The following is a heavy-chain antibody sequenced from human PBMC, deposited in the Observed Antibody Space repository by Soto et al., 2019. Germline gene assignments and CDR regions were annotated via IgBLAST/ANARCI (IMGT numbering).Heavy chain of an antibody. Sequence: GGSLRLSCAASGFTFSSYEMNWVRQAPGKGLEWVSYISSSGSTIYYADSVKGRFTISRDNAKNSLYLQMNSLRAEGTAVYYCARGSGYSHYDAFDIWGQGTMVTVS. V-gene: IGHV3-48*03. CDR3: ARGSGYSHYDAFDI. J-gene: IGHJ3*02. CDR2: ISSSGSTI. CDR1: GFTFSSYE. D-gene: IGHD5-18*01.